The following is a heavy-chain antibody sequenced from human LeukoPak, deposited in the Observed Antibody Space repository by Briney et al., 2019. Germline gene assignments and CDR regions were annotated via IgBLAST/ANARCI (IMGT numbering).Heavy chain of an antibody. CDR1: GGSISSSSYY. D-gene: IGHD6-13*01. V-gene: IGHV4-39*01. Sequence: SETLSLTCTVSGGSISSSSYYWGWIRQPPGKGLEWIGSSYYSGSTYYNPSLKSRVTISVDTSKNQFSLKLSSVTAADTAVYYCASRHSSSSWYKPLYGSYFDYWGQGTLITVSS. CDR3: ASRHSSSSWYKPLYGSYFDY. CDR2: SYYSGST. J-gene: IGHJ4*02.